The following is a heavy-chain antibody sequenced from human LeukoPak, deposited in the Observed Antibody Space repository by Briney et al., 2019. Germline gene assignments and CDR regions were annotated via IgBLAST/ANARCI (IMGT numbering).Heavy chain of an antibody. CDR1: GFTVSSNY. J-gene: IGHJ4*02. CDR3: ARSKWELPDY. V-gene: IGHV3-66*01. Sequence: GGSLRLSCAASGFTVSSNYMNWVRQAPGKGLEWVSVIYSGGSTYYADSVKGRFTISRDNSKNTLYLQMNSLRAEDTAVYYCARSKWELPDYWGQGTLVTVSS. CDR2: IYSGGST. D-gene: IGHD1-26*01.